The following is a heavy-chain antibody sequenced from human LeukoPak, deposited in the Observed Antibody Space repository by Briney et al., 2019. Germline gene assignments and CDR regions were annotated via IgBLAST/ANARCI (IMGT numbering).Heavy chain of an antibody. D-gene: IGHD1-26*01. Sequence: PGGSLRLSCAASGFTVSSNYMSWVRQAPGKGLEWVSVIYSGGSTYYADSVKGRFTISRDNAKNSLYLQMNSLRAEDTAVYYCARDLGGDYFDYWGQGTLVTVSS. J-gene: IGHJ4*02. CDR3: ARDLGGDYFDY. CDR2: IYSGGST. CDR1: GFTVSSNY. V-gene: IGHV3-53*01.